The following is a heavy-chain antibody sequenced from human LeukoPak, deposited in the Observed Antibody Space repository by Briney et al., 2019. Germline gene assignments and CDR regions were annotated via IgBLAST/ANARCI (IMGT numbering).Heavy chain of an antibody. V-gene: IGHV3-74*01. Sequence: PGGSLRLSCAASGFTFSSYWMHWVRQAPGKGLVWVSRINSDGSSTTYADSVKGRFTISRDNAKNTLYLQMNSLRAEDTAVYYCARAPVTSGWMGPGYCGQGTLVPVSS. CDR2: INSDGSST. CDR1: GFTFSSYW. D-gene: IGHD6-19*01. J-gene: IGHJ4*02. CDR3: ARAPVTSGWMGPGY.